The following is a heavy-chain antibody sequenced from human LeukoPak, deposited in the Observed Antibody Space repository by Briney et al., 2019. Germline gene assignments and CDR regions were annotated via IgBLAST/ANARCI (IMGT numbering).Heavy chain of an antibody. Sequence: GGSLRLSCAASGFTFSSYAMSWVRQAPGKGLEWVSAISGSGGSTYYADSEKGRFTISRDNSKNTLYLQMNSLGAEDTAVYYCAKARGYSYGYLVDYWGQGTLVTVSS. V-gene: IGHV3-23*01. D-gene: IGHD5-18*01. CDR3: AKARGYSYGYLVDY. CDR2: ISGSGGST. CDR1: GFTFSSYA. J-gene: IGHJ4*02.